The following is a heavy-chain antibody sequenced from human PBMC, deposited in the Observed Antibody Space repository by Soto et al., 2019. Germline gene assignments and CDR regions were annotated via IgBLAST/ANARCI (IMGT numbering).Heavy chain of an antibody. Sequence: SETLSLTCTVSGGSISSGDYYWSWIRQPPGKGLEWIGYIYYSGSTYYNPSLKSRVTISVDTSKNQFSLKLSSVTAADTAVYYCARDQVKYYYYYCGMDVWGQGTTVTVSS. CDR3: ARDQVKYYYYYCGMDV. V-gene: IGHV4-30-4*01. D-gene: IGHD4-4*01. J-gene: IGHJ6*02. CDR2: IYYSGST. CDR1: GGSISSGDYY.